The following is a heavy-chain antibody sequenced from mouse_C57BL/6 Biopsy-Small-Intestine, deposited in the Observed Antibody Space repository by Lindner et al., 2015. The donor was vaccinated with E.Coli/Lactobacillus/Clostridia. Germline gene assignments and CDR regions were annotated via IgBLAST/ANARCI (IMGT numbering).Heavy chain of an antibody. CDR1: GYTFPSYW. Sequence: VQLQESGAELAKPGASVRLSCKASGYTFPSYWIHWVKQRPGQGLEWIGYINPSSGYTKYNQKFKDKATLTADKSSSAAYMQLTSLTYEDSAVYYCARSGDYDYRYWYFDVWGTGTTVTVSS. V-gene: IGHV1-7*01. CDR2: INPSSGYT. J-gene: IGHJ1*03. D-gene: IGHD2-4*01. CDR3: ARSGDYDYRYWYFDV.